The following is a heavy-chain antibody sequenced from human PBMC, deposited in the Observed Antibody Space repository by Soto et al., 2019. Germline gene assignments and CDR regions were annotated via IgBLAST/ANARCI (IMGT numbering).Heavy chain of an antibody. CDR1: GFTFSSYA. CDR3: AKDWADWEGSSGHFDY. V-gene: IGHV3-23*01. D-gene: IGHD3-16*02. CDR2: ISGSGGNT. Sequence: EVQLSESGGGLVQPGGSLRLSCAVSGFTFSSYAMSWVRQAPGKGLEWVSAISGSGGNTYYADSVKGRFTISRDNPKNTLYLQMNSLRAEDTAVYYCAKDWADWEGSSGHFDYWGQGTLLTVSS. J-gene: IGHJ4*02.